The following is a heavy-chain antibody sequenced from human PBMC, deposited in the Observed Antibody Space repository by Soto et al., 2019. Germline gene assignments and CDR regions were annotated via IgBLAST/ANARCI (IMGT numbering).Heavy chain of an antibody. D-gene: IGHD4-17*01. J-gene: IGHJ4*02. CDR1: EFTFSNYA. Sequence: EVQLLESGGGLVQPGGSLRLSCAASEFTFSNYAISWVRQAPGKGLEWVSAISGSGGSTYYADSVKGRFTISRENSKNTLYLQRNSLRAEDTAVYYCVKEYSRHDGDDSFGDYWGQGTLVTVSS. CDR3: VKEYSRHDGDDSFGDY. CDR2: ISGSGGST. V-gene: IGHV3-23*01.